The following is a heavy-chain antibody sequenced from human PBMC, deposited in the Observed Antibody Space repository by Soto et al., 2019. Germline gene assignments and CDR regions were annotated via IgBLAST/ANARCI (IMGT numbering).Heavy chain of an antibody. CDR2: IYYSGST. CDR3: ARGYTAMVYYFDY. CDR1: GGSISSYY. V-gene: IGHV4-59*01. Sequence: SETLSLTCTVSGGSISSYYWSWIRQPPGKGLEWIGYIYYSGSTNYNPSLKSRVTISVDTSKNQFSLKLSSVTAADTAVYYCARGYTAMVYYFDYWGQGTLVTVS. J-gene: IGHJ4*02. D-gene: IGHD5-18*01.